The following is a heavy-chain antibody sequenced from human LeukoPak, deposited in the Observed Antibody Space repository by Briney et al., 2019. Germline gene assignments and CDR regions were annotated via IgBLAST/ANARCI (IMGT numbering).Heavy chain of an antibody. V-gene: IGHV5-51*01. CDR1: GYSFTSYW. J-gene: IGHJ6*02. CDR2: IYPGDSDT. Sequence: GESLKISCKGSGYSFTSYWIGWVRQMPGKGLEWMGTIYPGDSDTRYSPSFQGQVTISADKSISTAYLQWSSLKASDTAMYYCATIFGVEQNYYGMDVWGQGTTVTVSS. CDR3: ATIFGVEQNYYGMDV. D-gene: IGHD3-3*01.